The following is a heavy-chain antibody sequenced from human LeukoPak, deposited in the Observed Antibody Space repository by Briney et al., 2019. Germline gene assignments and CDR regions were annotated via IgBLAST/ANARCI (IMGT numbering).Heavy chain of an antibody. CDR1: GYTFTSYY. J-gene: IGHJ3*02. D-gene: IGHD6-25*01. CDR2: INPSGGST. Sequence: ASVTVSCKASGYTFTSYYMLWVRQAPGQGLEWMGIINPSGGSTSYAQKFQGRVTMTRDTSTSTVYMELSSLRSEDTAVYYCAREFSEHDAFDIWGQGTMVTVSS. CDR3: AREFSEHDAFDI. V-gene: IGHV1-46*01.